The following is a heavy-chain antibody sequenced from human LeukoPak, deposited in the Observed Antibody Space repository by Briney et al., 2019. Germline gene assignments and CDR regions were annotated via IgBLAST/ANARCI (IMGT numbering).Heavy chain of an antibody. CDR2: INHSGST. J-gene: IGHJ4*02. CDR1: GGSFSGYY. V-gene: IGHV4-34*01. Sequence: SETLSLTCTVYGGSFSGYYWSWIRQPPGKGLEWIGEINHSGSTNYNPSLKSRVTISVDTSKNQFSLKLSSVTAADTAVYYCARDSSVYYFDYWGQGTLVTVSS. CDR3: ARDSSVYYFDY. D-gene: IGHD3-22*01.